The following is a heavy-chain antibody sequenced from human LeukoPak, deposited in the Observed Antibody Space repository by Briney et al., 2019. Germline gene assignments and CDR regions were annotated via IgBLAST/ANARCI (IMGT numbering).Heavy chain of an antibody. J-gene: IGHJ4*02. Sequence: GGSLRLSCAASGFTFSDYYMSWIRQAPGKGLEWVSYISSSGSTIYYADSVKGRFTISRDNAKNSLSLQMNSLRAEDTAVYYCARRDCSSTSCFNERGFDYWGQGTLVTVSS. V-gene: IGHV3-11*04. D-gene: IGHD2-2*01. CDR3: ARRDCSSTSCFNERGFDY. CDR1: GFTFSDYY. CDR2: ISSSGSTI.